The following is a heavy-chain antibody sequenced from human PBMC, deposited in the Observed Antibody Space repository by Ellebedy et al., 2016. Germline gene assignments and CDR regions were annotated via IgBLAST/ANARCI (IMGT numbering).Heavy chain of an antibody. CDR3: AKDLAMVVPYGMDV. CDR1: GFTFSNHA. Sequence: GGSLRLSCAASGFTFSNHAMNWVRQAPGEGLEWVSAISDSGGKTYYADSVKGRFTVSRDNSRNTLYLHMKSLRVEDTAVYYCAKDLAMVVPYGMDVWGQGTTVTVSS. V-gene: IGHV3-23*01. CDR2: ISDSGGKT. D-gene: IGHD2-21*01. J-gene: IGHJ6*02.